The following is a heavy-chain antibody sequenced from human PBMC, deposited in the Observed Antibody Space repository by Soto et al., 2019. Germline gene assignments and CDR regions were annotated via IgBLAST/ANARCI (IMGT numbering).Heavy chain of an antibody. CDR2: IYYSGST. J-gene: IGHJ6*02. CDR3: ARVSRTTIFGLVIIKGGMDV. Sequence: SETLSLTCTVSGGSVSSGSYYWSWIRQPPGKGLEWIGYIYYSGSTNYNPSLKSRVTISVDTSKNQFSLKLSSVTAADTAVYYCARVSRTTIFGLVIIKGGMDVCGQGTTVTVSS. D-gene: IGHD3-3*01. CDR1: GGSVSSGSYY. V-gene: IGHV4-61*01.